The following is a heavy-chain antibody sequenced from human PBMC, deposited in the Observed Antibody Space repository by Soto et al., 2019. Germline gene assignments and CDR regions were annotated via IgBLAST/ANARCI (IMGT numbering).Heavy chain of an antibody. V-gene: IGHV4-59*08. CDR2: IYYTGTT. J-gene: IGHJ4*02. CDR1: GGSIRDYY. D-gene: IGHD3-22*01. Sequence: SETLSLTCTVSGGSIRDYYWGWIRQSPGKGLEWIGYIYYTGTTKYNPSLKSRVTISVDSSKNQFSLKLDSVTAADTAVYYCAGLGGYYQAFDSWGQGTLVTVS. CDR3: AGLGGYYQAFDS.